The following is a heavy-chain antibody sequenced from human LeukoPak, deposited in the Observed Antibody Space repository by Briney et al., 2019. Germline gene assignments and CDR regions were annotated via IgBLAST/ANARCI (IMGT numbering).Heavy chain of an antibody. CDR3: ARWGPPGYCSSTSCYSDC. Sequence: GGSLRLSCAASGFTFSSYAMHWVRQAPGKGLEWVAVISYDGSNKYYADSVKGRFTISRDNSKNTLYLQMNSLRAEDTAVYYCARWGPPGYCSSTSCYSDCWGQGTLVTVSS. D-gene: IGHD2-2*01. J-gene: IGHJ4*02. CDR1: GFTFSSYA. V-gene: IGHV3-30-3*01. CDR2: ISYDGSNK.